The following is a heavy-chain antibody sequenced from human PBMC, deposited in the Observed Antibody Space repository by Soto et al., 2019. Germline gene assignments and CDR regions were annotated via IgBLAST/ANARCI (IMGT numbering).Heavy chain of an antibody. CDR3: ARVILMVYARPNPPNVFDI. D-gene: IGHD2-8*01. V-gene: IGHV3-7*01. CDR1: GFTFNSYW. J-gene: IGHJ3*02. Sequence: EGSLRLSCAASGFTFNSYWMSWVRQAPGKGLEWVANIKQDGIEKYYVDSVKGRFTISRDNAKNSLYLQMNSLRAEDTAVYYCARVILMVYARPNPPNVFDIWGQGTRVTVSS. CDR2: IKQDGIEK.